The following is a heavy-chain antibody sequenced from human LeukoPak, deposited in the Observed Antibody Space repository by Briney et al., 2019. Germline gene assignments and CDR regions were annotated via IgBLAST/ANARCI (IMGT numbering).Heavy chain of an antibody. CDR3: ARAGPEADDYGDYRYYYYMDV. Sequence: ASVKVSCKASGGTFSSYAISWVRQAPGQGLEWMGGIIPIFGTATYAQKFQGRVTITADESTSTVYMELSSLRSEDTAMYFCARAGPEADDYGDYRYYYYMDVWGKGTTVSISS. J-gene: IGHJ6*03. CDR1: GGTFSSYA. V-gene: IGHV1-69*13. D-gene: IGHD4-17*01. CDR2: IIPIFGTA.